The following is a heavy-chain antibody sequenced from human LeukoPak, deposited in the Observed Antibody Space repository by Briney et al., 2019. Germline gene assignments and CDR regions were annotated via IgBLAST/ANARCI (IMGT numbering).Heavy chain of an antibody. CDR1: GYSFTKYW. CDR2: IYPGDSDT. V-gene: IGHV5-51*01. D-gene: IGHD5-18*01. Sequence: GESLKISCKGSGYSFTKYWIGWVRQMPGKGLEWMGIIYPGDSDTAYSPSFQGQVTISADKSISTAYLQWSSLKASDTAMYYCARRGYNSGYTDAFDIWGQGTMVTVSS. J-gene: IGHJ3*02. CDR3: ARRGYNSGYTDAFDI.